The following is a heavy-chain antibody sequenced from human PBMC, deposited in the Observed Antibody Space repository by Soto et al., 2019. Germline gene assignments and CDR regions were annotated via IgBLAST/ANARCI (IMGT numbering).Heavy chain of an antibody. Sequence: QVQLVQSGAEVKKPGSSVKVSCKASGGTFSSYAISWVRQAPGQGLEWMGGIIPIFGTANYAQKFQGRVTIXAXXSTSTAYMELSSLRSEDTAVYYCARPADYGDYFDYWGQGTLVTVSS. J-gene: IGHJ4*02. CDR2: IIPIFGTA. CDR3: ARPADYGDYFDY. V-gene: IGHV1-69*12. CDR1: GGTFSSYA. D-gene: IGHD4-17*01.